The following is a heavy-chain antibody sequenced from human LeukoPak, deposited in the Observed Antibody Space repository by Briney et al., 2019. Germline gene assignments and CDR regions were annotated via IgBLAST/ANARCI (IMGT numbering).Heavy chain of an antibody. CDR1: GGSISSYY. V-gene: IGHV4-59*01. CDR3: ARVSVGQRLPTIKNYYYYYMDV. CDR2: IYYSGST. Sequence: SETLSLTCTVSGGSISSYYWSWIRQPPGKGLEWIGYIYYSGSTNYNPSLKSRVTISVDTSKNQFSLKLSSVTAADTAVYYCARVSVGQRLPTIKNYYYYYMDVWGKGTTVTISS. J-gene: IGHJ6*03. D-gene: IGHD6-25*01.